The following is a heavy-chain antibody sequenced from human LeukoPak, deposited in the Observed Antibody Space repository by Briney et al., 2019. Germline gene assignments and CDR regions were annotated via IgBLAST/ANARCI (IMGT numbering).Heavy chain of an antibody. CDR2: INSDGSGT. J-gene: IGHJ4*02. CDR1: GNYW. V-gene: IGHV3-74*01. Sequence: GGSLRLSCAASGNYWMHWVRQAPGKGLVWVSHINSDGSGTSYADSVKGRFTISKDNAKNTVYLQMNSLRAEDTAVYYCVSFYETYWGRGTLVTVSS. D-gene: IGHD2/OR15-2a*01. CDR3: VSFYETY.